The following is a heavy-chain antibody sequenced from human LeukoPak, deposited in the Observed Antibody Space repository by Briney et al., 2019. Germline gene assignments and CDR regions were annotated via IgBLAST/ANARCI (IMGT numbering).Heavy chain of an antibody. V-gene: IGHV1-46*03. CDR3: ARVPPGAAAVGVIDY. D-gene: IGHD6-13*01. J-gene: IGHJ4*02. Sequence: AXXXXSCKASGYTFTSYYMHWVRQAPGQGLEWMGIINPSGGSTIYAKKLQGRVTMTRDTSTSTVYMGLSSLRSEDTAVYYCARVPPGAAAVGVIDYWGQGTLVTVSS. CDR1: GYTFTSYY. CDR2: INPSGGST.